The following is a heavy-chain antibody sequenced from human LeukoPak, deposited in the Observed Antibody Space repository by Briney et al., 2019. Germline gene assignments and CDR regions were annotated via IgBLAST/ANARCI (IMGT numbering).Heavy chain of an antibody. CDR1: GGSISSYY. V-gene: IGHV4-4*07. D-gene: IGHD2-15*01. CDR2: IYTSGST. Sequence: SETLSLTCTVSGGSISSYYWSWIRQPAGKGLEWIGRIYTSGSTNYSPSLKSRVTMSVDTSKNQFSLKLSSVTAADTAVYYCARMSSHCSGGSCYAVFDYWGQGTLVTVSS. J-gene: IGHJ4*02. CDR3: ARMSSHCSGGSCYAVFDY.